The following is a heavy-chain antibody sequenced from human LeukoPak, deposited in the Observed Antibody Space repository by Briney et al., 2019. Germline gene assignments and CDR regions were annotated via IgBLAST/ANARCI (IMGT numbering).Heavy chain of an antibody. D-gene: IGHD3-3*01. J-gene: IGHJ6*02. V-gene: IGHV3-30-3*01. CDR1: GFTFSSYA. Sequence: GGSLRLSCAASGFTFSSYAMHWVRQAPGKGLEWVAVISYDGSNKYYADSVKGRFTISRDNYKNTLYLQMNSLRAEDTAVYYCARDSQYYDFWSGHYGMDVWGQGTTVTVSS. CDR2: ISYDGSNK. CDR3: ARDSQYYDFWSGHYGMDV.